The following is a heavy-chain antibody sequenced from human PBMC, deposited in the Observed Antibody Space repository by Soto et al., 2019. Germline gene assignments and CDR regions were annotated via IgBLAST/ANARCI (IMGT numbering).Heavy chain of an antibody. D-gene: IGHD3-16*01. CDR3: ASGLLGWFDP. V-gene: IGHV4-34*01. CDR1: GGSFSGYY. J-gene: IGHJ5*02. CDR2: INHSGST. Sequence: TSETLSLTCAVYGGSFSGYYWSWIRQPPGKGLEWIGEINHSGSTNYNPSLKSRVTIPVDTSKNQFPLKLSSVTAADTAVYYCASGLLGWFDPWGQGTLVTVSS.